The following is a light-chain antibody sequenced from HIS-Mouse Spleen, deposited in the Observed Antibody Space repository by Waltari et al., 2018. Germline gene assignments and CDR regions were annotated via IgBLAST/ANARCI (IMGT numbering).Light chain of an antibody. CDR1: RSHVGGYNC. V-gene: IGLV2-14*03. Sequence: QSALTQPPSVSGSPGQSTTIPCPGTRSHVGGYNCSSWYQQHPGKAPELMIYEVSNRPSGVSNRFSGSKSGNTASLTISGLQAEDEADYYCSSYTSSSTLRVFGGGTKLTVL. J-gene: IGLJ3*02. CDR2: EVS. CDR3: SSYTSSSTLRV.